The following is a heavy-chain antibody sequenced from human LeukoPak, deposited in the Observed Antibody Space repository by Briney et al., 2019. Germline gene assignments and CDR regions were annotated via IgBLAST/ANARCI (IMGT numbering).Heavy chain of an antibody. D-gene: IGHD6-13*01. CDR2: IYLGDSDT. V-gene: IGHV5-51*01. CDR3: ATGRQQLAYFDY. CDR1: GYSLAIYW. J-gene: IGHJ4*02. Sequence: GESLKISCKTSGYSLAIYWICLVRQMPWEGLEWMGIIYLGDSDTRYSPSFQGQVTISADKSISTAYLQWGSLKASDTAIYYCATGRQQLAYFDYWGQGTLVTVSP.